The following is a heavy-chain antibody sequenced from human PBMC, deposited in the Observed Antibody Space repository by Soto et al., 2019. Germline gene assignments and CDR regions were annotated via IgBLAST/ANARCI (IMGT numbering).Heavy chain of an antibody. CDR1: GGSISSSDYH. CDR3: ARHRGPTGPNY. V-gene: IGHV4-39*01. CDR2: IYYSGST. Sequence: QLQLQESGPGLVKPSETLSLTCTVSGGSISSSDYHWGWIRQPPGRGLEWIGSIYYSGSTYYNPSLKSRITISQDMSRNQVSLKLRSVTASATAVYYCARHRGPTGPNYWGQGTLVTVSS. D-gene: IGHD3-10*01. J-gene: IGHJ4*02.